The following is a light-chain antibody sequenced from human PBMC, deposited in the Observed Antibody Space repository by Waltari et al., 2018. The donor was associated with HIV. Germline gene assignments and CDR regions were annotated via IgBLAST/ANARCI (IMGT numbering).Light chain of an antibody. V-gene: IGLV2-11*02. CDR1: SSDLGGSNY. Sequence: QSALTQPHSVSGSPGQSVTIPCSWTSSDLGGSNYVSWYRQFPGKAPSVIIHDVNKRPSGVPDRFSGSKSGNTASLTISGLQTDDEADYYCCSYAGNSDVVFGGGTTLTVL. J-gene: IGLJ2*01. CDR2: DVN. CDR3: CSYAGNSDVV.